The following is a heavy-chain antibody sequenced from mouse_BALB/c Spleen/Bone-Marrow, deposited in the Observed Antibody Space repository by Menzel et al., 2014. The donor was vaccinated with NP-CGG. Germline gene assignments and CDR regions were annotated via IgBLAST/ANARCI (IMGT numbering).Heavy chain of an antibody. CDR3: ARRGWYYAMDY. V-gene: IGHV5-12*02. J-gene: IGHJ4*01. CDR1: GFTFSDYH. Sequence: EVQLVESGGGLVQPGGSLKLSCATSGFTFSDYHMYWVRQTPEKRLEWVAYISNGGGSTYYPDTVKGRFTISRDNAKNTLYLQMSRLKSEDTAMYYCARRGWYYAMDYWGQGTSVTVSS. D-gene: IGHD2-3*01. CDR2: ISNGGGST.